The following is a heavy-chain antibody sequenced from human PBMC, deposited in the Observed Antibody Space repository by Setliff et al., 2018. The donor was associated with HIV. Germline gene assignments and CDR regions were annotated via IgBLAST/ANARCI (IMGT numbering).Heavy chain of an antibody. CDR2: INESGTS. Sequence: NPSETLSLTCAVYGESFSGYYWSWIRQPPGKGLEWIGEINESGTSNYNPSLKSRVTISVDTSKNQFSLKLSSVTAADTAVYYCAREEAVAGVHDAFDIWGQGTMVTVSS. CDR1: GESFSGYY. J-gene: IGHJ3*02. D-gene: IGHD6-19*01. V-gene: IGHV4-34*01. CDR3: AREEAVAGVHDAFDI.